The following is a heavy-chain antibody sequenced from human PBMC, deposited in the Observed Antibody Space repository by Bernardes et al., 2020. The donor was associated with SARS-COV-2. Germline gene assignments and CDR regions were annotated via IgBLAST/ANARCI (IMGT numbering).Heavy chain of an antibody. V-gene: IGHV3-9*01. Sequence: GGSLRLSCAASGFTFDDYAMHWVRQAPGKGLEWVSGISWNSGSIGYADSVKGRFTISRDNAKNSLYLQMNSLRSEDTAVYYCATAPFMTTVTNGWFDPWGQGTLVTVSS. D-gene: IGHD4-17*01. J-gene: IGHJ5*02. CDR1: GFTFDDYA. CDR2: ISWNSGSI. CDR3: ATAPFMTTVTNGWFDP.